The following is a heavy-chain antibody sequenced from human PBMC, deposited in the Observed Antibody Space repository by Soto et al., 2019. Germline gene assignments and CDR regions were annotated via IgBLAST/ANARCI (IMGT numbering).Heavy chain of an antibody. D-gene: IGHD3-10*01. J-gene: IGHJ6*04. CDR2: INAGNGNT. CDR3: ARDLIYDGSGSYRLDG. V-gene: IGHV1-3*01. Sequence: GFSLQVSCKASGYTFTSYAMHWVRQAPGQRLEWMGWINAGNGNTKYSQKFQGRVTITRDTSASTAYMELSSLRSEDTAVYYCARDLIYDGSGSYRLDGWGRGTTVP. CDR1: GYTFTSYA.